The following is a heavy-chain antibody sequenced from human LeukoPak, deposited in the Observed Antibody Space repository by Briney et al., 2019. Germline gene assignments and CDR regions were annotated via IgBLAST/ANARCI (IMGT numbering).Heavy chain of an antibody. D-gene: IGHD3-22*01. J-gene: IGHJ4*02. V-gene: IGHV4-4*02. CDR2: IYHSGTT. CDR3: TRNGYYSLVY. CDR1: SDSISTDYW. Sequence: PSETLSLTCIVSSDSISTDYWWSWARQPPGKGLEWIGEIYHSGTTNYNPSLKRRVTISVDKSKNQFSLNLNSVTAADTAVYYCTRNGYYSLVYWGQGTLVTVSS.